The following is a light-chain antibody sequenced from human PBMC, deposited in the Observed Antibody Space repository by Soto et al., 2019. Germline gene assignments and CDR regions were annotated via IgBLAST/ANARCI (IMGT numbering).Light chain of an antibody. Sequence: DIQMTQSPSSLSASVGDRVTITCQASQDISNYLNWYQQKPGKAPKLLIYDASNLETGVPSRFSGSGAGTDFTFTISSLQPEDIATYYCQQYDNLPLTFGPGNKVDLK. CDR2: DAS. V-gene: IGKV1-33*01. CDR1: QDISNY. J-gene: IGKJ3*01. CDR3: QQYDNLPLT.